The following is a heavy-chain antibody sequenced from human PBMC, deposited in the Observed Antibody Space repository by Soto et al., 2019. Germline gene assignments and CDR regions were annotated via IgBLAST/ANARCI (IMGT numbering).Heavy chain of an antibody. CDR2: TSPKTGGA. Sequence: SSVKVSCKTSGYTFTAYYMHWLRQAPGHGLEWLGWTSPKTGGAKYSHTFQGRVSMTRNTSISTAYMELTGLSTDDTAVYYCARSSGSYSKWFDSWGQGTLLTVSS. CDR1: GYTFTAYY. D-gene: IGHD3-10*01. CDR3: ARSSGSYSKWFDS. V-gene: IGHV1-2*02. J-gene: IGHJ5*01.